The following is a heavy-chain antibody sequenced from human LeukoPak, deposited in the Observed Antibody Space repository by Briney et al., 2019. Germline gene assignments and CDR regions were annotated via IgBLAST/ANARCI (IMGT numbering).Heavy chain of an antibody. V-gene: IGHV3-7*01. J-gene: IGHJ3*02. Sequence: GSLRLSCAASGFTFSSYWMSWVRQAPGKGLEWVANIKQDGSEKYYVDSVKGRFTISRDNAKNSLYLQMNSLRAEDTAVYYCARDDYGGMDAFDIWGQGTMVTVSS. CDR3: ARDDYGGMDAFDI. CDR1: GFTFSSYW. CDR2: IKQDGSEK. D-gene: IGHD4-23*01.